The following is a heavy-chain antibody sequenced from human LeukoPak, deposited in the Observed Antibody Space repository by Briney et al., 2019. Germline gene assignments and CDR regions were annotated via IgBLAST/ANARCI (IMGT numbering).Heavy chain of an antibody. J-gene: IGHJ4*02. CDR1: GGTFSSYA. V-gene: IGHV1-69*05. Sequence: SVKVSCKASGGTFSSYAISWVRHAPGQGLEWMGGIIPIFGTANYAQKFQGRVTITTDESTSAAYMELSSLRSEDTAVYYCARDKGIAARPFQYSSSWSAFDYWGQGTLVTVSS. D-gene: IGHD6-13*01. CDR3: ARDKGIAARPFQYSSSWSAFDY. CDR2: IIPIFGTA.